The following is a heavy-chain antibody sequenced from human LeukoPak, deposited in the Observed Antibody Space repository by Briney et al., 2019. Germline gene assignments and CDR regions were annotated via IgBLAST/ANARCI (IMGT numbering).Heavy chain of an antibody. CDR1: GDSASSSPYS. CDR3: ARVAFGGYRYGYVDF. V-gene: IGHV4-39*02. CDR2: ISYSGST. J-gene: IGHJ4*02. D-gene: IGHD5-18*01. Sequence: SETLSHTRTVSGDSASSSPYSWGWIRQPPGKGLEWIGTISYSGSTYYNPSLKSRVPLSVATSKNHFSLRLRSVNGADTGVYYCARVAFGGYRYGYVDFWGQGTLVTVSS.